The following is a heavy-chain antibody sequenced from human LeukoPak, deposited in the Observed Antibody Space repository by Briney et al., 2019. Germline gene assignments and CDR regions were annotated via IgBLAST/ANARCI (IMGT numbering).Heavy chain of an antibody. CDR2: IPYDGSNK. J-gene: IGHJ3*02. CDR1: GFTFSSYG. CDR3: AKDRDSAFDI. V-gene: IGHV3-30*18. D-gene: IGHD2-15*01. Sequence: GGSLRLSCAASGFTFSSYGMHWVRQAPGKGLEWVAVIPYDGSNKYYADSVKGRFTISRDNSKNTLYLQMNSLRAEDTAVYYCAKDRDSAFDIWGQGTMVTVSS.